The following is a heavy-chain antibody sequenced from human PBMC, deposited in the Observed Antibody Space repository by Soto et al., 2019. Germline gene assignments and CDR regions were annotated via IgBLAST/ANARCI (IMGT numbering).Heavy chain of an antibody. CDR1: GVSFEDYA. CDR3: AKDHYGSAIYGMDV. Sequence: EVQLVESGGGLVQPGRSLRLSCAAAGVSFEDYAMHWVRQAPGKGLEWVSGIAWNSDIIGYADSVKGRFNISRDNGNHSLYMQMISLIPEDTALYYCAKDHYGSAIYGMDVWGQGTTVTVSS. J-gene: IGHJ6*02. V-gene: IGHV3-9*01. D-gene: IGHD3-10*01. CDR2: IAWNSDII.